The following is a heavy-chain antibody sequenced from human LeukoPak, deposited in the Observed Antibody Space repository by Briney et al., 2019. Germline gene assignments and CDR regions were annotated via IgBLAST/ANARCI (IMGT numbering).Heavy chain of an antibody. CDR2: IWYDGSNK. J-gene: IGHJ6*02. V-gene: IGHV3-33*01. D-gene: IGHD1-26*01. CDR3: ARDLVGATTAIYYYYGMDV. Sequence: GRSLRLSCAASGFTFSSYGMHWVRQAPGKGLEWVAVIWYDGSNKYYADSVKGRFTISRDNSKNTLYLQMNSLRAEDTAVYYCARDLVGATTAIYYYYGMDVWGQGTTVTVSS. CDR1: GFTFSSYG.